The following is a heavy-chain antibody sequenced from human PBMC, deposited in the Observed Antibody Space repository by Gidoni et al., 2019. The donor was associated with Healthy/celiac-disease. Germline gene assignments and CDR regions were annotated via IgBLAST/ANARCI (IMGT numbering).Heavy chain of an antibody. J-gene: IGHJ6*02. CDR1: GFTFSSYG. D-gene: IGHD2-15*01. V-gene: IGHV3-33*01. CDR3: ARDSLFCSGGSCYSGYYGMDV. CDR2: IWYDGSNK. Sequence: QVQLVESGGGVVQPGRSLRLSCAASGFTFSSYGMHWVRQVPGKGLEWVAVIWYDGSNKYYADSVKGRFTISRDNSKNTLYLQMNSLRAEDTAVYYCARDSLFCSGGSCYSGYYGMDVWGQGTTVTVSS.